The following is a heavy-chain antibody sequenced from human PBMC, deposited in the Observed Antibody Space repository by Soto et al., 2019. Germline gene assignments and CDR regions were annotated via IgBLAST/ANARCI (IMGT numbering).Heavy chain of an antibody. CDR1: GFTFSSYG. J-gene: IGHJ6*02. CDR3: ARGRGYSGYDWANYYYGMDV. V-gene: IGHV3-33*01. CDR2: IWYDGSNK. Sequence: ESGGGVVQPGRSLRLSCAASGFTFSSYGMHWVRQAPGKGLEWVAVIWYDGSNKYYADSVKGRFTISRDNSKNTLYLQMNSLRAEDTAVYYCARGRGYSGYDWANYYYGMDVWGQGTTVTVSS. D-gene: IGHD5-12*01.